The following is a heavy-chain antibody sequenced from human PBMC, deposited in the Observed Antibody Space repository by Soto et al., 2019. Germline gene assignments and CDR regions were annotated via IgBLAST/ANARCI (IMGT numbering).Heavy chain of an antibody. CDR2: IWYDGNHE. V-gene: IGHV3-33*01. D-gene: IGHD5-18*01. CDR1: GFTFRSYG. J-gene: IGHJ4*02. CDR3: ARDRLGYSYGLPDF. Sequence: PRGSLRLSCAASGFTFRSYGMHWVRQAPGKGLEWVAVIWYDGNHEYYADSVKGRFTISRDNSKNTLYLQMNSLRADDTAVYYCARDRLGYSYGLPDFWGQGTLVTVSS.